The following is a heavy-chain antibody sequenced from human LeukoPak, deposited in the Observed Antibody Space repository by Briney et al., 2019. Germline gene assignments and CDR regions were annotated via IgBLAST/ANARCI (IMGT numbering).Heavy chain of an antibody. D-gene: IGHD4-17*01. Sequence: PGGSLRLSCAASGFTFSTYRMTWVRQAPGEGLEWVAHIKQDGTHQYYADSVKGRFTISRDNDENSVYLQMKSLRPEDTAVYYCARDYGDYYYGLEVWGQGTTVTVSS. J-gene: IGHJ6*02. CDR1: GFTFSTYR. CDR2: IKQDGTHQ. CDR3: ARDYGDYYYGLEV. V-gene: IGHV3-7*01.